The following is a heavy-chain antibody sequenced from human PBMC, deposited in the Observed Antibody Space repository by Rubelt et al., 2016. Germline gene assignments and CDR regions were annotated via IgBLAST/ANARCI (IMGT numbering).Heavy chain of an antibody. D-gene: IGHD1-26*01. CDR2: ISYDGSNK. Sequence: KGLEWVAVISYDGSNKYYADSVKGRFTISRDNSKNTLYLQMNSLRAEDTAIYYCAKAPRIGGSYQIDAFDIWGQGTMVTVSS. CDR3: AKAPRIGGSYQIDAFDI. J-gene: IGHJ3*02. V-gene: IGHV3-30*18.